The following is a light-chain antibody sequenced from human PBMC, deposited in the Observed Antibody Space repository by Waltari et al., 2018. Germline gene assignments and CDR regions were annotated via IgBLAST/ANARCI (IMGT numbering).Light chain of an antibody. CDR1: QSISNSY. V-gene: IGKV3-20*01. Sequence: IVLTPSPGTLSLSPGATVTLSCRTSQSISNSYLAWYQQKPGQVPRLLIYATFSRASGIPDRFSGSGSETDFTLTISSLEPEDFAVYYCQEYGSSPEFTFGPGTTVDI. CDR3: QEYGSSPEFT. J-gene: IGKJ3*01. CDR2: ATF.